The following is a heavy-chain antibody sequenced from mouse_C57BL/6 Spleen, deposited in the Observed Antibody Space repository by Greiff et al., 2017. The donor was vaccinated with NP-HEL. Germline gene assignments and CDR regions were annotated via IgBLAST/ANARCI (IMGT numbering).Heavy chain of an antibody. Sequence: EVQLVESGGGLVKPGGSLKLSCAASGFTFSSYAMSWVRQTPEKRLEWVATISDGGSYTYYPDNVKGRFTISRDNAKNNLYLQMSHLKSEDTAMYYCARDRGHGSRYFDVWGTGTTVTVSS. CDR1: GFTFSSYA. D-gene: IGHD2-2*01. J-gene: IGHJ1*03. CDR2: ISDGGSYT. V-gene: IGHV5-4*01. CDR3: ARDRGHGSRYFDV.